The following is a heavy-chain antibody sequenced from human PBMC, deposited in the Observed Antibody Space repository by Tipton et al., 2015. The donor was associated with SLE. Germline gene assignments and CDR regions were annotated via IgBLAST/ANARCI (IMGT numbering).Heavy chain of an antibody. J-gene: IGHJ3*02. CDR3: AKGLSPRDAFDI. Sequence: SLRLSCAASGFTFSSYGMHWVRQAPGKGLEGVAVIWYEGSNKYYADSVKGRFTISRDNSKNTLYLQMNSLRAEDTAVYYCAKGLSPRDAFDIWGQGTMVTVSS. CDR2: IWYEGSNK. V-gene: IGHV3-30*18. CDR1: GFTFSSYG.